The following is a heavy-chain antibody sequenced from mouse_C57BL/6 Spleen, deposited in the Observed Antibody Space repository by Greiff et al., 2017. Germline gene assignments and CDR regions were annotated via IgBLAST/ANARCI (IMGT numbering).Heavy chain of an antibody. CDR3: ARLTGPFAY. J-gene: IGHJ3*01. CDR2: IYPGDGDT. Sequence: VKLMESGPELVKPGASVKISCKASGYAFSSSWMNWVKQRPGKGLEWIGRIYPGDGDTNYNGKFKGKATLTADKSSSTAYMQLSSLTSEDSAVYFCARLTGPFAYWGQGTLVTVSA. CDR1: GYAFSSSW. V-gene: IGHV1-82*01. D-gene: IGHD2-13*01.